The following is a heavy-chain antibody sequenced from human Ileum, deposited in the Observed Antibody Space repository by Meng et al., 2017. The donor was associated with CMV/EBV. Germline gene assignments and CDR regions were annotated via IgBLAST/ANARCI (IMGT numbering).Heavy chain of an antibody. CDR1: GFSPSTSGEG. CDR3: AHFVGGYYPSRPDY. Sequence: QIPLEDSGPPLVKPTQTLTLTCSLSGFSPSTSGEGVGWIRQPPGKALEWLALIYRGDDKRYSPSLNSRLTIAKDTSKNEVVLTLTNMGPIDTGTYYCAHFVGGYYPSRPDYWGQGTLVTVSS. J-gene: IGHJ4*02. V-gene: IGHV2-5*02. CDR2: IYRGDDK. D-gene: IGHD1-26*01.